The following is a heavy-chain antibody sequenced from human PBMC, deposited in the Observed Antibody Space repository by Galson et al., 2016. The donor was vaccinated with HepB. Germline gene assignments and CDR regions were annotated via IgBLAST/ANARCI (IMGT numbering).Heavy chain of an antibody. D-gene: IGHD1-1*01. J-gene: IGHJ4*02. V-gene: IGHV5-51*01. CDR1: GYNFTSHW. CDR3: VRRAGTTWGLDK. CDR2: IFPADSDI. Sequence: QSGAEVKKPGESLKISCKGSGYNFTSHWIGWVRRRPGKGLEWIGIIFPADSDISISPSLQGQVTISADRSITTADLQWNSLTSPDTGMYYCVRRAGTTWGLDKWGQGTLVTVAS.